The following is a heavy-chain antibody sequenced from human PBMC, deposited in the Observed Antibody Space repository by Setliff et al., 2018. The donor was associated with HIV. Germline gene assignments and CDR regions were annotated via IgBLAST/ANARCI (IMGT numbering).Heavy chain of an antibody. D-gene: IGHD6-13*01. V-gene: IGHV3-7*03. CDR2: IKNDGTEK. J-gene: IGHJ6*03. CDR3: ARRRAAAAQTGWYYYMDV. Sequence: SLRLSCAASGSTFDRYWMSWLRQAPGKGLEWVANIKNDGTEKFYADSVKGRFTISRDDSRSTLYLQMDSLRAEDTAVYYCARRRAAAAQTGWYYYMDVWGKGTTVTVSS. CDR1: GSTFDRYW.